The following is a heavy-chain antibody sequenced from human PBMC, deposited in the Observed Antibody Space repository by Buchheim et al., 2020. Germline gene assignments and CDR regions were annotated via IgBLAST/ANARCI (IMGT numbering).Heavy chain of an antibody. CDR1: GGSISSSSYY. V-gene: IGHV4-39*01. CDR2: IYYSGST. J-gene: IGHJ5*02. CDR3: ARHVRLLLAVGGSYYVSWFDP. D-gene: IGHD1-26*01. Sequence: QLQLQESGPGLVKPSETLSLTCTVSGGSISSSSYYWGWIRQPPGKGLEWIGSIYYSGSTYYNPSLKSRVTISVDTSKNQFSLKLSSVTAADTAVYYCARHVRLLLAVGGSYYVSWFDPWGQGTL.